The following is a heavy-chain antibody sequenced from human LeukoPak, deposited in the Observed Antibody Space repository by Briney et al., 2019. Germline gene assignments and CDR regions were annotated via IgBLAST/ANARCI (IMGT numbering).Heavy chain of an antibody. CDR2: IIPIFGTA. CDR1: GGTFSSYA. J-gene: IGHJ4*02. CDR3: ARRYSGSYRQRYYFDY. D-gene: IGHD1-26*01. V-gene: IGHV1-69*13. Sequence: GASVKVSCKASGGTFSSYAISWVRQAPGQGLEWMGGIIPIFGTANYAQKFQGRVTITADESTSTAYMELSSLRSEDTAVYYCARRYSGSYRQRYYFDYWGQGTLVTVSS.